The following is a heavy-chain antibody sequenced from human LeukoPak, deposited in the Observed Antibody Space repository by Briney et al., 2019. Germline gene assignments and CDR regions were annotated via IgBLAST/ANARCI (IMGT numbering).Heavy chain of an antibody. Sequence: ETLSLTCRVSDYSISSGYYWGWIRQPPGKGLEWVATIKQDGSEKYYVDSVRGRFTISRDNAKNSLSLQMNSLRVEDTAVYYCASLWDGGYWGQGTLVSVSS. CDR3: ASLWDGGY. CDR2: IKQDGSEK. CDR1: DYSISSGYY. J-gene: IGHJ4*02. V-gene: IGHV3-7*01. D-gene: IGHD1-26*01.